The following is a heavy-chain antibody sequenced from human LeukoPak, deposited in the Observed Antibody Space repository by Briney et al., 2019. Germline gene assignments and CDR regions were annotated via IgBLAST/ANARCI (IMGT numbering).Heavy chain of an antibody. CDR1: GYTFTGYY. CDR3: AINYYDSSGYRY. Sequence: ASVKVSCKASGYTFTGYYMHWVRQAPGQGLEWMGWINPNSGGTNYAQKFQGRVTMTRDTSISTAYMELSRLRSDDTAVYYCAINYYDSSGYRYWGQGTLVTVSS. J-gene: IGHJ4*02. V-gene: IGHV1-2*02. CDR2: INPNSGGT. D-gene: IGHD3-22*01.